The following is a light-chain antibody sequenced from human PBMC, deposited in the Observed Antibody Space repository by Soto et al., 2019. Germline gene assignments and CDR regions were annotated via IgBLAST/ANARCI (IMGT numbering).Light chain of an antibody. CDR3: QQSYSMPPIT. V-gene: IGKV1-39*01. Sequence: DVQMTQSPSSLSASLGDRVTITCRASQSITSHLNWYQQKLGKAPKLLIYGASNLQSGVPSRFSGSGSGTDFTLTISSLQPEDSATYYCQQSYSMPPITFGQGTRLEIK. J-gene: IGKJ5*01. CDR1: QSITSH. CDR2: GAS.